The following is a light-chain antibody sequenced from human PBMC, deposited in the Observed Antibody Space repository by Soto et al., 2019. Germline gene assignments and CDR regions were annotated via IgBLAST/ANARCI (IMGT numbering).Light chain of an antibody. V-gene: IGKV1-39*01. CDR1: QSVSSY. Sequence: DIRVTLPLSSLSAAVKDRFISTCRASQSVSSYLNWYQQKPGKAPRLLIYAASHLQTGVPSRFRGTGSATHFTLTISRLETEDFAVYSCQQPSNPPTFGGGTKVDIK. CDR2: AAS. CDR3: QQPSNPPT. J-gene: IGKJ4*02.